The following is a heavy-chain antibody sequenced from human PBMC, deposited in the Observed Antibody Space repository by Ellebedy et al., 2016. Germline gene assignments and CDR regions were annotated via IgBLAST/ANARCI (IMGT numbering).Heavy chain of an antibody. CDR2: INHSGST. V-gene: IGHV4-34*01. CDR3: ARTGGSGWYGGYYYYGMDV. D-gene: IGHD6-19*01. CDR1: GGSFSGYY. J-gene: IGHJ6*02. Sequence: SETLSLXXAVYGGSFSGYYWSWIRQPPGKGLEWIGEINHSGSTNYNPSLKSRVTISVDTSKNQFSLKLSSVTAADTAVYYCARTGGSGWYGGYYYYGMDVWGQGTTVTVSS.